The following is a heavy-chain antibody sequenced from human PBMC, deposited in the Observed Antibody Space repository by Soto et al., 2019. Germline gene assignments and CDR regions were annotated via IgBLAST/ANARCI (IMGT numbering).Heavy chain of an antibody. J-gene: IGHJ4*02. CDR1: GDAFSSSNW. Sequence: QVQLQESGPGLVEPSGTLSLTCGVSGDAFSSSNWWTWVRQPPGKGLEWIGDILHTGHTDYSPSPRSRLNISIDSSKKEFSLTLTSVTATDTAIYYCARSPRRVDGKRYLDYWGQGVLVTVSS. CDR2: ILHTGHT. V-gene: IGHV4-4*02. D-gene: IGHD1-20*01. CDR3: ARSPRRVDGKRYLDY.